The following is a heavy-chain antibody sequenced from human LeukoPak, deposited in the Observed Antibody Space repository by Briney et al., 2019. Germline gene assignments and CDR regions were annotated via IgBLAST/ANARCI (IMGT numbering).Heavy chain of an antibody. CDR1: GFTFSSYA. D-gene: IGHD1-26*01. CDR2: ISSNGGST. CDR3: VKSGRPEWELPFDY. V-gene: IGHV3-64D*06. Sequence: GGSLRLSCSASGFTFSSYAMHWVRQAPGKGLEYVSAISSNGGSTYYADSVKGRFTISRDNSKNTLYLQMSSLRAEDTAVHYCVKSGRPEWELPFDYWGQGTLVTVSS. J-gene: IGHJ4*02.